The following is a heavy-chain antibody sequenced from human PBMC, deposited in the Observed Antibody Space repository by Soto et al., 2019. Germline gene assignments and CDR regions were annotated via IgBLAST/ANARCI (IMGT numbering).Heavy chain of an antibody. V-gene: IGHV4-39*01. Sequence: QLQLQESGPGLVKPSETLSLTCTVSGGSISSSSYYWGWIRQPPGTGMEWIGSNYYSGRTDYTPSLKSLVTISVDTSKNQFSLKLSSVTAADTAMYYCARHGAGGYMSPPQHWGQGTLITVSS. CDR1: GGSISSSSYY. CDR3: ARHGAGGYMSPPQH. CDR2: NYYSGRT. D-gene: IGHD6-13*01. J-gene: IGHJ1*01.